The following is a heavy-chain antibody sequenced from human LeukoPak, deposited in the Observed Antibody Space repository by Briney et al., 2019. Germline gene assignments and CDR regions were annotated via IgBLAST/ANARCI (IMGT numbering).Heavy chain of an antibody. V-gene: IGHV3-7*01. CDR2: IKQDGSEK. Sequence: PPGGSLRLSCAASGFTFSSYWMSWVRQAPGKGLEWVANIKQDGSEKYYVDSVKGRFTISRDNAKNSLYLQMNSLRAEGTAVYYCARDTAMVVFDYWGQGTLVTVSP. CDR1: GFTFSSYW. CDR3: ARDTAMVVFDY. J-gene: IGHJ4*02. D-gene: IGHD5-18*01.